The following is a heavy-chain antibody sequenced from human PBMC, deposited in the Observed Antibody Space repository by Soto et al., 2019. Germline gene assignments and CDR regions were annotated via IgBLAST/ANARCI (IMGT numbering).Heavy chain of an antibody. Sequence: TXGTLSLTGTVSGDSFSNYYCNWVRKSAGKGLEWIGRIYPTGSTTYNPSLKSRLTMSVDTSKNQFSLRLTSMTAADTAVYYCATGRSEVVPGAMDTWGQGTLVTVSS. D-gene: IGHD2-2*01. J-gene: IGHJ5*02. CDR2: IYPTGST. CDR1: GDSFSNYY. CDR3: ATGRSEVVPGAMDT. V-gene: IGHV4-4*07.